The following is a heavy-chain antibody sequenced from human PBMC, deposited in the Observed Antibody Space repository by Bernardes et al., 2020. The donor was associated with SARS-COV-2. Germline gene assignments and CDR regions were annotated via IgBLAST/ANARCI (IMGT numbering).Heavy chain of an antibody. V-gene: IGHV1-69*13. D-gene: IGHD3-3*01. J-gene: IGHJ6*02. CDR1: GGTFSSYA. Sequence: SVKVSCKASGGTFSSYAISWVRQAPGQGLEWMGGIIPIFGTANYAQKFQGRVTITADESTSTAYMELSSLRSEDTAVYYCARIIRFLEWSDSKYYYYGMDVWGQGTTVTVSS. CDR2: IIPIFGTA. CDR3: ARIIRFLEWSDSKYYYYGMDV.